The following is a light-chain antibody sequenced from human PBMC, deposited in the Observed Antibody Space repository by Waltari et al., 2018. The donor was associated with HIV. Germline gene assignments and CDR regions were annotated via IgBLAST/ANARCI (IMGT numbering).Light chain of an antibody. J-gene: IGLJ2*01. V-gene: IGLV3-1*01. CDR1: NLDQKY. CDR3: QAWDSHTVV. CDR2: QDT. Sequence: SYDLTQPPSVSVSPGQTANIACSGDNLDQKYTSWYQQNADQAPVLPLYQDTRRPAGIPARFSGSVSGNTATLTISGTLPLDEGDYYCQAWDSHTVVFGGGTKLTVL.